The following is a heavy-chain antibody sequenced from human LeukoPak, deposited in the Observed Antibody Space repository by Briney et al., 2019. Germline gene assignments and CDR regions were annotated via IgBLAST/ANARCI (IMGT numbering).Heavy chain of an antibody. CDR1: GGSFSGYY. V-gene: IGHV4-34*01. J-gene: IGHJ4*02. CDR2: IHPSGAL. Sequence: PSQTLSLTCAVYGGSFSGYYWSWIRQSPGKGLEWIGEIHPSGALHYNPSLESRINISPDTSMNQFSLKMSSVTIADTAVYYCARGTDPYKVAYWGPGTLVTVSS. D-gene: IGHD1-1*01. CDR3: ARGTDPYKVAY.